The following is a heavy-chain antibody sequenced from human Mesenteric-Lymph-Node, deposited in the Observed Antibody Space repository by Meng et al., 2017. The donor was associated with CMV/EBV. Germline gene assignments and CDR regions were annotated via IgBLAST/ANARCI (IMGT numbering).Heavy chain of an antibody. J-gene: IGHJ4*02. D-gene: IGHD6-19*01. CDR1: GFTFSSAW. Sequence: GESLKISCAASGFTFSSAWMSWVRQGPGKGLEWVGRTRNKANSYTTEYAASVKGRFTISRDDSKNSMYLQMNSLKTEDTAVYYCARGMYSSGWRNFDYWGQGTLVTVSS. CDR2: TRNKANSYTT. V-gene: IGHV3-72*01. CDR3: ARGMYSSGWRNFDY.